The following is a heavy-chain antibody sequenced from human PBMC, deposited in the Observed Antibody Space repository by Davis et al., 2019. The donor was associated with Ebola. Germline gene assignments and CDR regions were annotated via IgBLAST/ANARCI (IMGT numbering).Heavy chain of an antibody. CDR2: SSGSGGTT. D-gene: IGHD6-13*01. CDR1: GFTFSSFG. Sequence: GESLKISCAASGFTFSSFGMSWVRQAPGKGLEWVSASSGSGGTTYYSDSVKGRFTISRDNGKNTLYLQMNSLRAEDTALYYCAKDLRYNNNWYNLDYWGQGTLVTVSS. V-gene: IGHV3-23*01. J-gene: IGHJ4*02. CDR3: AKDLRYNNNWYNLDY.